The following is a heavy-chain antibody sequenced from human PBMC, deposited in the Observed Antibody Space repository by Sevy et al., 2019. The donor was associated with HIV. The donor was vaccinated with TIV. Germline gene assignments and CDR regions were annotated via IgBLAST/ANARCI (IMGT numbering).Heavy chain of an antibody. D-gene: IGHD6-6*01. CDR3: ARDWSIAARLGYYFDY. CDR1: GFTFSDYY. Sequence: GGSLRLSCAASGFTFSDYYMSWIRQAPGKGLEWVSYISSSGSTIYYADSVKGRFTISRDNAKNSLYLQMNSLRAEDTAVYYCARDWSIAARLGYYFDYWGQGTLVTVSS. J-gene: IGHJ4*02. CDR2: ISSSGSTI. V-gene: IGHV3-11*01.